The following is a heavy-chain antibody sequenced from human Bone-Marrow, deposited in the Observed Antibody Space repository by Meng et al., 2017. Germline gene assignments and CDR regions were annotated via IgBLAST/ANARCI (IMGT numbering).Heavy chain of an antibody. V-gene: IGHV4-61*02. Sequence: SETLSLTCTVSGGPISSGSYYWSWIRQPAGKGLEWIGRIYASGSTNYSPSLKSRVTISVDTSKNQFSLKLSSVTAADTAVYFCARESTRYTDTWGQGTLVTVSS. J-gene: IGHJ4*02. D-gene: IGHD5-18*01. CDR1: GGPISSGSYY. CDR2: IYASGST. CDR3: ARESTRYTDT.